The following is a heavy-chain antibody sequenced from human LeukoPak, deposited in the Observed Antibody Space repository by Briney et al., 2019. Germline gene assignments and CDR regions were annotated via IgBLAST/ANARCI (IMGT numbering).Heavy chain of an antibody. CDR1: GFTFSSYA. Sequence: PGGSLRLSCAASGFTFSSYAMHWVRQAPGKGLEWVAVISYDGSNKYYADSVKGRFTISRDNSKNTLYLQMNSLRAEDTAVYYCAINFPGLEMATIKGGAGPADYWGQGTLVTVSS. V-gene: IGHV3-30*04. J-gene: IGHJ4*02. CDR3: AINFPGLEMATIKGGAGPADY. CDR2: ISYDGSNK. D-gene: IGHD5-24*01.